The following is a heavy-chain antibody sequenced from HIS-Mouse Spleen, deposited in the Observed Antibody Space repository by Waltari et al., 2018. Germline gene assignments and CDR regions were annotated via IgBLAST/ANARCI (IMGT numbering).Heavy chain of an antibody. D-gene: IGHD6-13*01. CDR3: ARSPGIAAAGTDY. Sequence: EVQLVESGGGLVKPGGSLRLSCAASGFTFSSYSMNWVRQAPGKGLEWVSSISSSSSNIYYADSVKGRFTISRDNAKNSLYLQMNSLRAEDTAVYYCARSPGIAAAGTDYWGQGTLVTVSS. CDR1: GFTFSSYS. J-gene: IGHJ4*02. CDR2: ISSSSSNI. V-gene: IGHV3-21*01.